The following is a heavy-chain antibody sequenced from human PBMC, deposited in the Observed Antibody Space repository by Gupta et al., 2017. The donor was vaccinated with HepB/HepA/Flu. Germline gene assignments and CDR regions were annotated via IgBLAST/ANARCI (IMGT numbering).Heavy chain of an antibody. V-gene: IGHV3-9*03. J-gene: IGHJ3*02. Sequence: EVQLVESGGGLVQPGRSLRLSCAASGFTFDDYAMHWVRQAPGKGLEWVAGISWNSGSIGYADSVKGRFTISRDNAKNSLYLQMNSLRAEDMALYYCAKDEAANLPPAGAFDIGGQGTMVTVSS. CDR1: GFTFDDYA. CDR2: ISWNSGSI. D-gene: IGHD2-15*01. CDR3: AKDEAANLPPAGAFDI.